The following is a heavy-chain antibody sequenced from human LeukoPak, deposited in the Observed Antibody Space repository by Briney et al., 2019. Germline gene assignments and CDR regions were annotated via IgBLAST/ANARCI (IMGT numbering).Heavy chain of an antibody. Sequence: SQTLSLTCTVSGDSISSGGYYWSWIRQPPGKGLEWIAYIYHSGSTYYNPSLKSRVTISVDRSKNQFSLKLSSVTAADTAVYYCADLYYDILTGYQRPDYWGQGTLVTVSS. J-gene: IGHJ4*02. CDR1: GDSISSGGYY. V-gene: IGHV4-30-2*01. D-gene: IGHD3-9*01. CDR2: IYHSGST. CDR3: ADLYYDILTGYQRPDY.